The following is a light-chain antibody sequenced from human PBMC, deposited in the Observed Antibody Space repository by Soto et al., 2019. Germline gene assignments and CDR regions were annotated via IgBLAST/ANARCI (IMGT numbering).Light chain of an antibody. J-gene: IGKJ1*01. Sequence: DIERVQYPSALSAYVGDTGTITCRASQKSSPWLAWYQQKPGQAPKLLMYDVSSLKRGVPSRFSGSGSGTEFTLTISSLQPDDFATYYCQHYNSYSEAFGQGTKVDIK. CDR2: DVS. V-gene: IGKV1-5*01. CDR1: QKSSPW. CDR3: QHYNSYSEA.